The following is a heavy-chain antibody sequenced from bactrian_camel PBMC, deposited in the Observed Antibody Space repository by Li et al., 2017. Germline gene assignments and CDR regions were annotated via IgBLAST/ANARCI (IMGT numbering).Heavy chain of an antibody. Sequence: QLVESGGGSVQTGGSLKLSCVVSGYSYSRSCMAWFRQAPGKEREGVAAINTDNSSTYYADSVKGRFTISQGGTVYLQMNSLKPEDTAMYFCAAGRTRNGYCYSMSEFPEAAYNHWGQGTQVTVS. D-gene: IGHD2*01. CDR3: AAGRTRNGYCYSMSEFPEAAYNH. V-gene: IGHV3S25*01. CDR1: GYSYSRSC. J-gene: IGHJ4*01. CDR2: INTDNSST.